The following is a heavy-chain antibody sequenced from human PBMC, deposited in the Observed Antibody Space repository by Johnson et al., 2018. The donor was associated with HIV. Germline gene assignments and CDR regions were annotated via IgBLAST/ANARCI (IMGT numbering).Heavy chain of an antibody. J-gene: IGHJ3*02. CDR1: GFTFSRYW. CDR2: IKQDGSEK. Sequence: VQLVESGGGLVQPGGSLRLSCAASGFTFSRYWMSWVRQAPGKGLEWVANIKQDGSEKYYVDSVKGRFTISRDNAKNSLYLQMNSLRAEDTAVYYCARQQLSRNVAFDIWGQGTMVTVSS. CDR3: ARQQLSRNVAFDI. D-gene: IGHD6-13*01. V-gene: IGHV3-7*05.